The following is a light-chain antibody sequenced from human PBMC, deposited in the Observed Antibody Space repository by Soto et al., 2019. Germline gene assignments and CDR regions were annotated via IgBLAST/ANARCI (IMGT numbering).Light chain of an antibody. V-gene: IGLV2-14*01. J-gene: IGLJ3*02. CDR2: EVR. CDR3: SSYTSSSTRV. CDR1: SSDVGGYNF. Sequence: QSALTQPASASGSPGQSVTISCTGTSSDVGGYNFVSWYQQHPGKAPKLMIYEVRNRPSGVSNRFSGSKSGNTASLTISGLQAEDEADYYCSSYTSSSTRVFGGGTKVTVL.